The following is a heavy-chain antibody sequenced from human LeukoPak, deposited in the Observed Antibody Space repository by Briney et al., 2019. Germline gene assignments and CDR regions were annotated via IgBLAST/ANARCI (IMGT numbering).Heavy chain of an antibody. CDR3: AKGSVVTIYYYYYYMDV. CDR1: GFTFSSYW. CDR2: INSDGSST. Sequence: PGGSLRLSCAASGFTFSSYWMHWVRQAPGKGLVWVSRINSDGSSTSYADSVKGRFTISRDNAKNTLYLQMNSLRAEDTAVYYCAKGSVVTIYYYYYYMDVWGKGTTVTVSS. J-gene: IGHJ6*03. V-gene: IGHV3-74*01. D-gene: IGHD4-23*01.